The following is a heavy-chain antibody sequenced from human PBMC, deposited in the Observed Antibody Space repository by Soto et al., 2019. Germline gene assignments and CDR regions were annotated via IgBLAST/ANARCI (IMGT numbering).Heavy chain of an antibody. V-gene: IGHV3-48*02. CDR1: GFTFSSYS. J-gene: IGHJ6*02. Sequence: GSLRLSCAASGFTFSSYSMNWVRQAPGKGLEWVSYISSSSSTIYYADSVKGRFTISRDNAKNSLYLQMNSLRDEDTAVYYCARDRKNYDFWSGYFSYYYYYGMDVGGQGTTVTGSS. CDR2: ISSSSSTI. CDR3: ARDRKNYDFWSGYFSYYYYYGMDV. D-gene: IGHD3-3*01.